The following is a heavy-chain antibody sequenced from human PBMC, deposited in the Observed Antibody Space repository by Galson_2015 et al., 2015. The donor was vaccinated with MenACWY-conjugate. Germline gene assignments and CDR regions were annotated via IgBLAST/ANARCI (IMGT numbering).Heavy chain of an antibody. CDR3: ARPASGHSSSCDY. Sequence: QSGAEVKKAGESLTISCQASGYSFTDYWIAWVRQMPGKGLERMGIIYPGDSDTRYSPSFQGQVTISADKSVNTAYLQWNSLKASDTAMYYCARPASGHSSSCDYWGQGTLVTVSS. CDR1: GYSFTDYW. J-gene: IGHJ4*02. D-gene: IGHD6-13*01. V-gene: IGHV5-51*01. CDR2: IYPGDSDT.